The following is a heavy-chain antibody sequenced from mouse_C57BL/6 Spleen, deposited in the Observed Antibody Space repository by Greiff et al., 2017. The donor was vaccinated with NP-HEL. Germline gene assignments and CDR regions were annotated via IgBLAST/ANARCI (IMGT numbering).Heavy chain of an antibody. CDR3: APVITTVVDWYFDV. Sequence: QVQLQQSGPELVKPGASVKISCKASGYAFSSSWMNWVKQRPGKGLEWIGRIYPGDGDTNYNGKFKGKATLTADKSSSTAYMQLSSLTSEDSAVYFCAPVITTVVDWYFDVWGTGTTVTVSS. CDR1: GYAFSSSW. J-gene: IGHJ1*03. V-gene: IGHV1-82*01. D-gene: IGHD1-1*01. CDR2: IYPGDGDT.